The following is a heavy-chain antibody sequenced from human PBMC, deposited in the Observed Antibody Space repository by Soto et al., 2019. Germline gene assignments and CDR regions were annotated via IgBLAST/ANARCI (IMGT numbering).Heavy chain of an antibody. J-gene: IGHJ3*02. CDR2: VYYTGST. V-gene: IGHV4-59*01. D-gene: IGHD3-22*01. Sequence: PSETLSLTCTVSGASISSSYWSWIRQSPEKGLEWIGYVYYTGSTNYNPSLKSRVTISLDTSRNQFSLKLNSVTAADTAVYFCARGYYETGSGHSNPFDIWGQGTMVTVSS. CDR3: ARGYYETGSGHSNPFDI. CDR1: GASISSSY.